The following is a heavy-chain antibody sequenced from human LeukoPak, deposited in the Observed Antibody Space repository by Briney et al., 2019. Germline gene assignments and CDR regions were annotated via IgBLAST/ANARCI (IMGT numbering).Heavy chain of an antibody. CDR1: GDSINDSY. V-gene: IGHV4-4*07. CDR3: AKDLSRQIRGLNYRPWFDP. Sequence: SETLSLTCTVSGDSINDSYWTWIRQPVGSAMQWIGRVSASGSSSYNPSLKSRVIMSVDVSKNQLSLNLTSVTDADTAVYFCAKDLSRQIRGLNYRPWFDPWGRGTLVTVSS. CDR2: VSASGSS. J-gene: IGHJ5*02. D-gene: IGHD1-7*01.